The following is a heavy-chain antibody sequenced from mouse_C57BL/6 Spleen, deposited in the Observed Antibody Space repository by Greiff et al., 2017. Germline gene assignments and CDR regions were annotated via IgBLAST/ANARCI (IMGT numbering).Heavy chain of an antibody. J-gene: IGHJ1*03. D-gene: IGHD2-1*01. CDR3: AARYGTNWYCDG. V-gene: IGHV1-64*01. CDR1: GYTFTSYW. CDR2: IHPTSGST. Sequence: QVQLQQPGAELVKPGASVKLSCKASGYTFTSYWMHWVKQRPGQGLEWIGMIHPTSGSTNYNEKFKSKATLTVDKSSSTAYMQLSSLTSEDSAVYDCAARYGTNWYCDGWGTGTTVTVSS.